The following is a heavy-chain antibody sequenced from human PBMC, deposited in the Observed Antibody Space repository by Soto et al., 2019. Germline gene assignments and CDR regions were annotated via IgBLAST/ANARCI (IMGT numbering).Heavy chain of an antibody. CDR2: ISRSGSVI. Sequence: QVHLVESGGGLVKPGGSLRLSCAASGFTFSDFYMSWIRQAPGKGLEWVSYISRSGSVIYYADSVKGRFTVSRDDAQNSLYLQMNSLRAEDTAVYHCASDSFGVDLGYWGQGTLVTVSS. CDR3: ASDSFGVDLGY. V-gene: IGHV3-11*01. D-gene: IGHD2-8*01. J-gene: IGHJ4*02. CDR1: GFTFSDFY.